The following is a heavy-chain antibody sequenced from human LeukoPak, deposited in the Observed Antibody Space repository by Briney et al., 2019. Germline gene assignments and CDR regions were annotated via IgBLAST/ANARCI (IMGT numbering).Heavy chain of an antibody. Sequence: GGSLRLSCAASGLTFSSHAMHWVRQAPGKGLEWVAVISHDGSDKHYTDSVKGRFTISRDNSRNTLYLQMNSLRAEDTAVYYCAREPGPGYFDYWGQGTLVTVSS. J-gene: IGHJ4*02. CDR2: ISHDGSDK. V-gene: IGHV3-30-3*01. CDR3: AREPGPGYFDY. CDR1: GLTFSSHA. D-gene: IGHD1-14*01.